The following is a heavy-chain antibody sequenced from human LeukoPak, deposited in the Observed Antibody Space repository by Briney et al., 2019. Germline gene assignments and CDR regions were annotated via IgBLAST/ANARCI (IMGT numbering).Heavy chain of an antibody. V-gene: IGHV3-53*05. D-gene: IGHD6-13*01. J-gene: IGHJ4*02. CDR2: IYSGGST. CDR1: GFSVSNNY. Sequence: GGSLRLSCAASGFSVSNNYMAWVRQAPGKGLEWVSFIYSGGSTYYADSVKGRFTISRDNSKNTLYLQMNSLRAEDTAVYYCARDPGYSSSWLFDYWGQGTLVTVSS. CDR3: ARDPGYSSSWLFDY.